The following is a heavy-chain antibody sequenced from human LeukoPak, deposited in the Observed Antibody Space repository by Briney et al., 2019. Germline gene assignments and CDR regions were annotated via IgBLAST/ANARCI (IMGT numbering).Heavy chain of an antibody. J-gene: IGHJ4*02. D-gene: IGHD3-3*01. Sequence: PSETLSLTCAVYGVSFSGYYWSWIRQPPGKGLEWIGEINHSGSTNYNPSLKSRVTISVDTSKNQFSLKLSSVTAADTAVYYCARGRYDFWSGYYPQPLLFDYWGQGTLVTASS. CDR2: INHSGST. V-gene: IGHV4-34*01. CDR1: GVSFSGYY. CDR3: ARGRYDFWSGYYPQPLLFDY.